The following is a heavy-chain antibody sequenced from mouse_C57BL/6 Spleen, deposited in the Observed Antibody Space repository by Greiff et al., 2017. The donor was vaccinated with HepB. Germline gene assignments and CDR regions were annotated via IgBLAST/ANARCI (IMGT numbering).Heavy chain of an antibody. CDR2: IYPGSGST. J-gene: IGHJ1*03. V-gene: IGHV1-55*01. D-gene: IGHD1-1*01. Sequence: QVQLQQPGAELVKPGASVKMSCKASGYTFTSYWITWVKQRPGQGLEWIGDIYPGSGSTNYNEKFKSKATLTVDTSSSTAYMQLSSLTSEDSAVYYCARCEITTVVYWYFDVWGTGTTVTVSS. CDR1: GYTFTSYW. CDR3: ARCEITTVVYWYFDV.